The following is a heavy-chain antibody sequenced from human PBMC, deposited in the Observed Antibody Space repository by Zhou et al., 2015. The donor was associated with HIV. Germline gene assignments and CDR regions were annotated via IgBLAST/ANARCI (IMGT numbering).Heavy chain of an antibody. D-gene: IGHD6-13*01. Sequence: QVQLVQSGAEEKKPGASVKVSCKASGYTFTSYAMHWVRQAPGQRLEWMGWINAGNGNTKYSQKFQGRVTITRDTSASTAYMELSSLRSEDTAVYYCAREGYSSSWYHVGPRENWFDPWGQGTLVTVSS. V-gene: IGHV1-3*05. CDR3: AREGYSSSWYHVGPRENWFDP. J-gene: IGHJ5*02. CDR2: INAGNGNT. CDR1: GYTFTSYA.